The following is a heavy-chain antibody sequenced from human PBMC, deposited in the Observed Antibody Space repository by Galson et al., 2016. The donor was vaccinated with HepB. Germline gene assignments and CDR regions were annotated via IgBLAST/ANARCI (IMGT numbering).Heavy chain of an antibody. CDR2: IFWDDDK. CDR3: VHLTGDYGDYWEYFQH. V-gene: IGHV2-5*02. Sequence: PALVKPTQTLTLTCTFSGFSLTTSGVAVGWIRQPPGKALEWLAHIFWDDDKRYSPSLKSRLTITKDTSKNHVVLTMTNVDPVDTATYYCVHLTGDYGDYWEYFQHWGQGTLVTVSS. D-gene: IGHD4-17*01. CDR1: GFSLTTSGVA. J-gene: IGHJ1*01.